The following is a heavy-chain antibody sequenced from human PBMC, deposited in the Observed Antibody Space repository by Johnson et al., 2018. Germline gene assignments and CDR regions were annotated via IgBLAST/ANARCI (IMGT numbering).Heavy chain of an antibody. D-gene: IGHD6-19*01. CDR3: AKFQAGGSGRYYYYGMDV. V-gene: IGHV1-8*01. J-gene: IGHJ6*02. CDR1: GYTFSSYE. Sequence: QVQLVQSGAEVKKPGASVKVSCKASGYTFSSYEINWVRQATGQGLRRMGWMNPNSGSTGYVQKFQGRATMTRNTSISTAYMELSSLRSEDTAGYYRAKFQAGGSGRYYYYGMDVWGQGTTVTVSS. CDR2: MNPNSGST.